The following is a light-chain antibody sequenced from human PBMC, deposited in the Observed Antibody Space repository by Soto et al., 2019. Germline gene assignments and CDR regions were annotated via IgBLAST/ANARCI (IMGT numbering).Light chain of an antibody. CDR3: CSYARGSTYV. CDR1: SSDVGNYNL. Sequence: QSVLTQPASVSGSPGQSITISCTGTSSDVGNYNLVSWYQQHPGKAPKLMIYEGSKRPSGVSNRFSGSKSDNTASLTISGLRAEDEAHYYCCSYARGSTYVFGTGTKVTVL. V-gene: IGLV2-23*01. CDR2: EGS. J-gene: IGLJ1*01.